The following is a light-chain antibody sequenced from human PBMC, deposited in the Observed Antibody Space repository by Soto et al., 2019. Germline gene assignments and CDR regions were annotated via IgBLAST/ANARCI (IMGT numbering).Light chain of an antibody. CDR1: QGIRND. V-gene: IGKV1-6*01. CDR2: AAS. CDR3: LQDYWSPWT. Sequence: AIQMTQSPSSLSASVGDRVTITCRASQGIRNDLGWYQQKPGKAPKLLIYAASRLQSAVPSRFSGSGSGTDIPLTISRQQHEVFVTYCYLQDYWSPWTFGQGTKVEIK. J-gene: IGKJ1*01.